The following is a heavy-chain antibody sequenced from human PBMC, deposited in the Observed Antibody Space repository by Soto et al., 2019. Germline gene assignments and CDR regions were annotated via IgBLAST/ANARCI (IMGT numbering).Heavy chain of an antibody. CDR3: VRDRGYPDSFDV. D-gene: IGHD3-10*01. J-gene: IGHJ3*01. V-gene: IGHV3-48*04. CDR2: INSDRSTI. CDR1: GFTFSSFS. Sequence: PGGSLRLSCAASGFTFSSFSMNWVRQAPGKGLVWVSHINSDRSTIDYADSVKGRFTISRDNAKNTLYLQMSSLRVEDTAIYFCVRDRGYPDSFDVWGPGTMVTVSS.